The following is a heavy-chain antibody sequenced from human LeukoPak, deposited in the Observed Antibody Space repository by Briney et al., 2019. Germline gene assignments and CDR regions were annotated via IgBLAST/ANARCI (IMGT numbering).Heavy chain of an antibody. V-gene: IGHV3-23*01. J-gene: IGHJ4*02. D-gene: IGHD1-26*01. CDR3: ARTDSGSYYGPY. CDR1: GFTFSSYA. Sequence: GGSLRLSCAASGFTFSSYAMSWVRQAPGKGLEWVSAISGSGGSTYYADSVKGRFTISRDNSKNTLYPQMNSLRAEDTAVYYCARTDSGSYYGPYWGQGTLVTVSS. CDR2: ISGSGGST.